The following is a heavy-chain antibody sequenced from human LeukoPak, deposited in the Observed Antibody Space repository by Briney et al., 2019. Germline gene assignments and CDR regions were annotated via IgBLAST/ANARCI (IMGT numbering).Heavy chain of an antibody. D-gene: IGHD3-10*01. CDR2: INPNSGGT. Sequence: GASVKVSCKASGYAFTGYYMHWVRQAPGQGLEWMGWINPNSGGTNYAQKFQGRVTMTRDTSISTAYMELSRLRSDDTAVYYCAGIHYGSGSYCFDYWGQGTLVTVSS. CDR1: GYAFTGYY. V-gene: IGHV1-2*02. CDR3: AGIHYGSGSYCFDY. J-gene: IGHJ4*02.